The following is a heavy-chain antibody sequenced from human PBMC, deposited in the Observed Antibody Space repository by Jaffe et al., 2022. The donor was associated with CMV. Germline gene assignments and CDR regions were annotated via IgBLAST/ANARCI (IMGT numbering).Heavy chain of an antibody. J-gene: IGHJ6*02. CDR2: IIPIFGTA. CDR3: ARTVLLWFGVRGYYYYGMDV. V-gene: IGHV1-69*01. D-gene: IGHD3-10*01. CDR1: GGTFSSYA. Sequence: QVQLVQSGAEVKKPGSSVKVSCKASGGTFSSYAISWVRQAPGQGLEWMGGIIPIFGTANYAQKFQGRVTITADESTSTAYMELSSLRSEDTAVYYCARTVLLWFGVRGYYYYGMDVWGQGTTVTVSS.